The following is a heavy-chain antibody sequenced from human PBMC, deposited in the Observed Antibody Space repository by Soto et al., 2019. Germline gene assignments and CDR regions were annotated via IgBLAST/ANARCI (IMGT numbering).Heavy chain of an antibody. V-gene: IGHV4-30-4*01. CDR2: IYYSGST. CDR3: ATNRIAAAGIRYYYYGMDV. CDR1: GGSISSGDYY. J-gene: IGHJ6*02. Sequence: LSLTCTVSGGSISSGDYYWSWIRQPPGKGLEWIGYIYYSGSTYYNPSLKSRVTISVDTSKNQLSLKLSSVTAADTAVYYCATNRIAAAGIRYYYYGMDVWGQGTTVTVSS. D-gene: IGHD6-13*01.